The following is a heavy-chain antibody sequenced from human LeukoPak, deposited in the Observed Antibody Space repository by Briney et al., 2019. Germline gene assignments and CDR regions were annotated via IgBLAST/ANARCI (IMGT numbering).Heavy chain of an antibody. D-gene: IGHD3-10*01. Sequence: PSVNVSCKASGYTLTSYDINWVRQATGQGLEWMGCMKLNSGNTGYAKKFQGRVTTTRNTSISTAYMELSSLRSEDTAVYYCARWVRGVIPSDAFDICGQGTMVTVSS. CDR1: GYTLTSYD. V-gene: IGHV1-8*01. CDR3: ARWVRGVIPSDAFDI. CDR2: MKLNSGNT. J-gene: IGHJ3*02.